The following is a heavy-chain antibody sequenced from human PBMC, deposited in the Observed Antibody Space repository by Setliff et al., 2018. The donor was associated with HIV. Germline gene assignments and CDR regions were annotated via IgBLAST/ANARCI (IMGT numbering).Heavy chain of an antibody. CDR1: GYSICSGNY. D-gene: IGHD1-26*01. J-gene: IGHJ4*02. V-gene: IGHV4-38-2*01. Sequence: SETLSLTCAVFGYSICSGNYWGWIRQPPGKGLEWIGSSYHTGSTYYNPSLKSRVTMSVDTSKNQFSLKVSSVTAADTAVYYCARHVTGAAYWNFFDYWGQGTLVTSPQ. CDR2: SYHTGST. CDR3: ARHVTGAAYWNFFDY.